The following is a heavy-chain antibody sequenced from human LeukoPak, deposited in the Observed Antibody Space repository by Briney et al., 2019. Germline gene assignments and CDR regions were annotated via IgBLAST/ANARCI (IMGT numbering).Heavy chain of an antibody. CDR2: IYYSGST. Sequence: SETLSLTCTVSGGSISTYYWSWIRQPPGKALEWIGYIYYSGSTNYNPSLKSRVTISVDTSKNQFSLKLSSVTAADTAVYYCARDRSGAHYFDYWGQGTLVTVSS. V-gene: IGHV4-59*01. CDR1: GGSISTYY. J-gene: IGHJ4*02. CDR3: ARDRSGAHYFDY. D-gene: IGHD7-27*01.